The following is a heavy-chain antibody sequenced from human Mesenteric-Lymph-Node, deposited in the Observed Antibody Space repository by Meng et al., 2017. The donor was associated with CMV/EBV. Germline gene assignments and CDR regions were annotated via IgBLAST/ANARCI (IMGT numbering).Heavy chain of an antibody. J-gene: IGHJ4*02. CDR2: INHRGST. CDR1: GCSFRASY. Sequence: SGCSFRASYSSSLRHPPGQGLEWIRAINHRGSTNYYPSLKSRVTISVDTSKNQFSLKLSSVTAADTAVYYCARGGPWTAATTHFDYWGQGTLVTVSS. V-gene: IGHV4-34*01. CDR3: ARGGPWTAATTHFDY. D-gene: IGHD2-2*01.